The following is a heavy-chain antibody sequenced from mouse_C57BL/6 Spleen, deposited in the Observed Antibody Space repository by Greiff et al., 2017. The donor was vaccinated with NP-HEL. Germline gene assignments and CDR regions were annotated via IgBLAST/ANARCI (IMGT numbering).Heavy chain of an antibody. Sequence: VQLQQSGPELVKPGASVKISCKASGYAFSSSWMNWVKQRPGKGLEWIGRIYPGDGDTNYNGKFKGKATLTADKSSSTAYMQLSSLTSEDSAVYFCARSTPYYYGSIYFDYWGQGTTLTVSS. J-gene: IGHJ2*01. CDR1: GYAFSSSW. V-gene: IGHV1-82*01. CDR2: IYPGDGDT. CDR3: ARSTPYYYGSIYFDY. D-gene: IGHD1-1*01.